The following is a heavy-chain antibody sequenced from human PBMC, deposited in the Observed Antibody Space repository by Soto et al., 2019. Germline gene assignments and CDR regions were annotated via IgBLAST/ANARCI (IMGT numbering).Heavy chain of an antibody. CDR1: GFTFSSYA. D-gene: IGHD3-3*01. CDR2: ISYDGSNK. V-gene: IGHV3-30-3*01. CDR3: ARQYYDFWSGPLYYFDY. Sequence: QVQLVESGGGVVQPGRSLRLSCAASGFTFSSYAMHWVRQAPGKGLEWVAVISYDGSNKYYADSVKDRFTISRDNSKNTLYLQMNSLRAEDTAVYYCARQYYDFWSGPLYYFDYWGQGTLVTVSS. J-gene: IGHJ4*02.